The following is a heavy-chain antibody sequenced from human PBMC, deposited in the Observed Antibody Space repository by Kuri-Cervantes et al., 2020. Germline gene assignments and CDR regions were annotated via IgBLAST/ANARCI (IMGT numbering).Heavy chain of an antibody. CDR2: ISSSGSTI. J-gene: IGHJ4*02. CDR3: ARGHHVLRYFDWLPDDY. V-gene: IGHV3-11*01. D-gene: IGHD3-9*01. Sequence: GGSLRLSCAASGFTFSDYYMSWIRQAPGKGLEWVSYISSSGSTIYYADSVKGRFTISRDNAKNSLYLQMNSLRAEDTAVYYCARGHHVLRYFDWLPDDYWGQGTLVTVSS. CDR1: GFTFSDYY.